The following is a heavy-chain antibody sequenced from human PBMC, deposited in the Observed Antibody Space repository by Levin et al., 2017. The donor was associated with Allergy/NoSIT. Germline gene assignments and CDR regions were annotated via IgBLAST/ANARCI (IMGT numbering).Heavy chain of an antibody. CDR1: GFTFSSYA. D-gene: IGHD4-17*01. V-gene: IGHV3-30-3*01. CDR2: ISYDGSNK. J-gene: IGHJ4*02. Sequence: PGGSLRLSCAASGFTFSSYAMHWVRQAPGKGLEWVAVISYDGSNKYYADSVKGRFTISRDNSKNTLYLQMNSLRAEDTAVYYCASGDGDLSFDYWGQGTLVTVSS. CDR3: ASGDGDLSFDY.